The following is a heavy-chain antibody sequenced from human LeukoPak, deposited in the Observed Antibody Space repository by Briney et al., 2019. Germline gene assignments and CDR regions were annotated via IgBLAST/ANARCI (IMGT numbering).Heavy chain of an antibody. CDR1: RFTFSSYS. V-gene: IGHV3-21*01. J-gene: IGHJ6*03. CDR3: ARVWPWVNPYYYYYYMDV. Sequence: PGGSLRLSCAASRFTFSSYSMNWVRQAPGKGLEWVSSISSSGSYIYYADSVKGRFTISRDNAKNSLYLQMNSLIAEDASVYDCARVWPWVNPYYYYYYMDVWGKGTTVTVSS. D-gene: IGHD1-14*01. CDR2: ISSSGSYI.